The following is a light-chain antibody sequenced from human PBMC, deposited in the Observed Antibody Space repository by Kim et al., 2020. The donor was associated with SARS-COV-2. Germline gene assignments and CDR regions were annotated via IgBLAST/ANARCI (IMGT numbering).Light chain of an antibody. CDR1: QSVSSY. J-gene: IGKJ4*01. CDR3: QQRSNWPPAT. Sequence: APGERATLSCRAMQSVSSYLAWYQQKPGQAPRLLIYDASNRATGIPARFSGSGSGTDFTLTISSLEPEDFAVYYCQQRSNWPPATFGGGTKVDIK. V-gene: IGKV3-11*01. CDR2: DAS.